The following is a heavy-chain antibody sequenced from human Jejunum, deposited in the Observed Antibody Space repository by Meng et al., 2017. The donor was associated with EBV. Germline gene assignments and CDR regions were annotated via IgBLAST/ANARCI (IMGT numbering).Heavy chain of an antibody. CDR2: INHSGST. CDR3: AREARSSGYHPGIGP. J-gene: IGHJ5*02. V-gene: IGHV4-34*01. D-gene: IGHD3-22*01. CDR1: GGFFSGYY. Sequence: QVQLQQWGPGLLRPSETLSLTGAVYGGFFSGYYWSWIRQPPGKGLEWIGEINHSGSTNYNPSLKSRVTISVDTSKNQFSLKLSSVTAADTAVYYCAREARSSGYHPGIGPWGQGTLVTVSS.